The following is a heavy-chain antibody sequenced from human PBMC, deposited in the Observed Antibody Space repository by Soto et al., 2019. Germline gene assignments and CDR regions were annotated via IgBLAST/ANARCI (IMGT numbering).Heavy chain of an antibody. J-gene: IGHJ4*02. CDR2: IDWDDVK. D-gene: IGHD6-19*01. V-gene: IGHV2-70*01. CDR3: ARIRNTRGSGWYYFDY. Sequence: SGPTLVNPPQTLTLTCTFSGFSLSTSGMCASWIRHPPGKALEWLALIDWDDVKYYSTSLKTRLTISKDTSKNQVVLTMTNMDPVDTATYYCARIRNTRGSGWYYFDYWGQGTLVTVSS. CDR1: GFSLSTSGMC.